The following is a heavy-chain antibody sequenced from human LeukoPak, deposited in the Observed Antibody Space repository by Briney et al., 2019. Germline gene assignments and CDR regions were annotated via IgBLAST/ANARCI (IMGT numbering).Heavy chain of an antibody. J-gene: IGHJ4*02. CDR2: IIPMINTP. CDR1: GGTFRTFA. V-gene: IGHV1-69*13. CDR3: AIFQGTYGDNDNDF. Sequence: SVKVSRKASGGTFRTFAINWVRQAPGKGLEWMGGIIPMINTPKYTQRFQGRVSITADESTSTGYMEVSSLRSEDTAVYYCAIFQGTYGDNDNDFWGQGTLVTVSS. D-gene: IGHD4-17*01.